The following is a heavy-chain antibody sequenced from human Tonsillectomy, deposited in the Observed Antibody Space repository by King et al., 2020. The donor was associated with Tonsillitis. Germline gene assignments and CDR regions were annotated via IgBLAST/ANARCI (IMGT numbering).Heavy chain of an antibody. CDR3: AKITGTSDNGMDG. V-gene: IGHV3-23*04. Sequence: QLVQSGGGLVQPGGSLRLSCAASGFTFSSYAMSWVRQAPGKGLEWVSTISGSGSTTYHADSVKGRFAISRDNSKNTLYLQMNSLRAEDTAVYYCAKITGTSDNGMDGWGQGTTVSVSS. CDR2: ISGSGSTT. J-gene: IGHJ6*02. D-gene: IGHD1-20*01. CDR1: GFTFSSYA.